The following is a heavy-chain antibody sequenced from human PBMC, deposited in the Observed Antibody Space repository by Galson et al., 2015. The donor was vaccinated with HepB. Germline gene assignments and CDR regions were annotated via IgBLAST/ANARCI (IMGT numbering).Heavy chain of an antibody. CDR2: IDPSDSYI. D-gene: IGHD2-15*01. CDR3: ASPLLCSGGSCFSGRDAFDI. J-gene: IGHJ3*02. V-gene: IGHV5-10-1*01. CDR1: AYSFTSYW. Sequence: QSGAEVKKPGESLRISCTGSAYSFTSYWISWVRQMPGKGLEWMGRIDPSDSYINYSPSFQGHVTISADKSISTAYLQWSSLKASDTAMYYCASPLLCSGGSCFSGRDAFDIWGQGTMVTVSS.